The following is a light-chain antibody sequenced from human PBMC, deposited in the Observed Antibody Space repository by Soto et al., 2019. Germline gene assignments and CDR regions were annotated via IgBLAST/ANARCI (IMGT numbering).Light chain of an antibody. CDR3: CSYAGDTTFVV. J-gene: IGLJ1*01. Sequence: QSVLTQPASMSGSPGQSITISCTGTSSDVGSYYPVSWFQQHPGKAPKLIIYEVNKRPSGVSDRFSGSKSGNTASLTISGLQAADEAEYYCCSYAGDTTFVVFRTGTKLTVL. V-gene: IGLV2-23*02. CDR2: EVN. CDR1: SSDVGSYYP.